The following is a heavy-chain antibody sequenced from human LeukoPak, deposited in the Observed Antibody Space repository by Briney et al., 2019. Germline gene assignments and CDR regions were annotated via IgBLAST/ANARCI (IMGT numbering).Heavy chain of an antibody. CDR3: ARDRPYTGGWRGFDY. D-gene: IGHD6-19*01. CDR2: IIPMFGIA. Sequence: ASVKVSCTASGGTFSMYAISWVRQAPGQGLEWMGGIIPMFGIANYAQKCQGRVTITADESTSTAYMELSSLRSEDTAVYYCARDRPYTGGWRGFDYWGQGTLVTVSS. CDR1: GGTFSMYA. V-gene: IGHV1-69*13. J-gene: IGHJ4*02.